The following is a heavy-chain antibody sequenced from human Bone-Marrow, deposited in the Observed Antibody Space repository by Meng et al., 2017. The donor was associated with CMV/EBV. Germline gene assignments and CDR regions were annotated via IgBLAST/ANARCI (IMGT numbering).Heavy chain of an antibody. CDR3: ARDCTRYCGGDRLHHDAFDI. V-gene: IGHV1-69*10. CDR1: GGTFSSYA. D-gene: IGHD2-21*01. Sequence: SVKVSCKASGGTFSSYAISWVRQAPGQGLEWMGGIIPILGIANYAQKFQGRVTITADKSTSTAYMELSSLRSEDTAVYYCARDCTRYCGGDRLHHDAFDIWGQGTMVTVSS. CDR2: IIPILGIA. J-gene: IGHJ3*02.